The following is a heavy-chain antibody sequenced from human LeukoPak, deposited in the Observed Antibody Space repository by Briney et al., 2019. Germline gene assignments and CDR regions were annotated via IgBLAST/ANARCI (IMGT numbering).Heavy chain of an antibody. V-gene: IGHV4-4*07. D-gene: IGHD3-10*01. CDR3: ARGRDYYGSGSYYDY. CDR1: GFTFSSYW. J-gene: IGHJ4*02. CDR2: IYTSENT. Sequence: PGGSLRLSCAASGFTFSSYWMSWIRQPAGKGLEWIGRIYTSENTNYNPSLKSRVTMSVDTSKNQFSLKLSSLTAADTAVYFCARGRDYYGSGSYYDYWGQGTLVTVSS.